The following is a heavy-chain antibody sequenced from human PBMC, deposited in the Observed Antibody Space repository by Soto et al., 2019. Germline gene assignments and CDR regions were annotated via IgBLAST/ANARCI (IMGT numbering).Heavy chain of an antibody. CDR1: GYTFTNYG. J-gene: IGHJ4*02. V-gene: IGHV1-18*01. CDR3: VRDSPIGSTFSGYDGIDY. Sequence: ASVKVSCKASGYTFTNYGISWVRQAPGQGLEWMGWISAYNGDTNYAQKVQGRVTMTTDTSTGTAYMELNSLRSEDTAVYYCVRDSPIGSTFSGYDGIDYWGQGTLVTVSS. CDR2: ISAYNGDT. D-gene: IGHD5-12*01.